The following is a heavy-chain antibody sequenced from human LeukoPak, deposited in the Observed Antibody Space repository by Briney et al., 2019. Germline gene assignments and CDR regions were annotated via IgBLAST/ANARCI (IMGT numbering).Heavy chain of an antibody. CDR3: ARKSGSSVGGLFDY. J-gene: IGHJ4*02. CDR1: GGSIRSSHYY. D-gene: IGHD1-26*01. V-gene: IGHV4-39*07. Sequence: SETLSLTCTVSGGSIRSSHYYWGWIRQPPGKGLEWIGSIYDSGSTYYNPSLKSRVTISVDTSKNQFSLKLSSVTAADTAVYYCARKSGSSVGGLFDYWGQGTLVTVSS. CDR2: IYDSGST.